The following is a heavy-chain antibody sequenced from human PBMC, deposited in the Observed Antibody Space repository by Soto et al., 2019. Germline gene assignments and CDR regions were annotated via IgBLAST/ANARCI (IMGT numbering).Heavy chain of an antibody. Sequence: SETLSLTCTVSGGSISSSSYYWGWIRQPPGKGLEWIGCIYYSGSTYYNPSLKSRVTISVDTSKNQFSLKLSSVTAADTAVYYCARGGITMVREPTNYYYGMDVWGQGTTVTVSS. V-gene: IGHV4-39*07. J-gene: IGHJ6*02. CDR2: IYYSGST. CDR1: GGSISSSSYY. CDR3: ARGGITMVREPTNYYYGMDV. D-gene: IGHD3-10*01.